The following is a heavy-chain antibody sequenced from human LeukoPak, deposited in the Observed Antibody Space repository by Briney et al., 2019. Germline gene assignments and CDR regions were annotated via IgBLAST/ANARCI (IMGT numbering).Heavy chain of an antibody. D-gene: IGHD3-22*01. CDR2: IYTSGST. J-gene: IGHJ5*02. V-gene: IGHV4-61*02. Sequence: SETLSLTCTVSGGSISSGSYYWSWIRQPAGKGLEWIGRIYTSGSTNYNPSLKSRVTISVDTSKNQFSLKLSSVTAADTAVYYCANEGNYYDSSGYPNWFDPWGQGTLVTVSS. CDR1: GGSISSGSYY. CDR3: ANEGNYYDSSGYPNWFDP.